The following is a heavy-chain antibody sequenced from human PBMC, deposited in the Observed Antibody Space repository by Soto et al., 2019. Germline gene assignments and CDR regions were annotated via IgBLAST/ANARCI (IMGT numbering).Heavy chain of an antibody. V-gene: IGHV4-31*03. Sequence: NPSETLSLTSTFSGSSFRTLAHYWSWFLPHPGKGLEWIGYIYYSGSTYYNPSLKSRVTISVDTSKNQFSLKLSSVTAADTAVYYCARTGFIAVAGIDAFDIWGQGTMVT. CDR3: ARTGFIAVAGIDAFDI. CDR1: GSSFRTLAHY. J-gene: IGHJ3*02. D-gene: IGHD6-19*01. CDR2: IYYSGST.